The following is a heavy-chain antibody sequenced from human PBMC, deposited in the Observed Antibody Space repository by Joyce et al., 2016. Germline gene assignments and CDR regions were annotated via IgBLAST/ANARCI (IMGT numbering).Heavy chain of an antibody. CDR2: IIPFLGAA. Sequence: QVLLVQSGAAVKRPGSSLRVSCKSSGGDFSNYTVNWVRQAPGQRLEWVGGIIPFLGAAKYAEDFQGGGTLTAVQSTRTAYLELSSLTSADTAVYYCARGGTSSDHYFFYTLDVGGPGTTVIVSS. J-gene: IGHJ6*02. CDR1: GGDFSNYT. D-gene: IGHD1-14*01. V-gene: IGHV1-69*12. CDR3: ARGGTSSDHYFFYTLDV.